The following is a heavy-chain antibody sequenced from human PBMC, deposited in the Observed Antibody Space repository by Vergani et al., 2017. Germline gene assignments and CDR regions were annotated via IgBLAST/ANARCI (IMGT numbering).Heavy chain of an antibody. CDR3: ARGGIYGHYLNFDY. V-gene: IGHV4-61*01. CDR2: IYYSGST. D-gene: IGHD4-17*01. Sequence: QVQLQESGPGLVKPSETLSLTCTVSGGSVSSGSYYWSWIRQPPGKGLEWIGYIYYSGSTNYNPSLKSRVTISVDTSKNQFSLKLSSVTAADTAVYYCARGGIYGHYLNFDYWGQGTLVTVSS. CDR1: GGSVSSGSYY. J-gene: IGHJ4*02.